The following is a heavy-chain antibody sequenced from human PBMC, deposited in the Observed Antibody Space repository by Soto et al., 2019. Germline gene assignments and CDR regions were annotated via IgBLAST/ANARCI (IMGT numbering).Heavy chain of an antibody. CDR2: INHSGST. J-gene: IGHJ5*02. Sequence: SETLSLTCAVYGGSFSGYYWSWIRQPPGKGLEWIGEINHSGSTNYNPSLKSRVTISVDTSKNQFSLKLSSVTAADTAVYYCARSPIRYSSSWYNWFDPWGQVTLVTVSS. D-gene: IGHD6-13*01. V-gene: IGHV4-34*01. CDR3: ARSPIRYSSSWYNWFDP. CDR1: GGSFSGYY.